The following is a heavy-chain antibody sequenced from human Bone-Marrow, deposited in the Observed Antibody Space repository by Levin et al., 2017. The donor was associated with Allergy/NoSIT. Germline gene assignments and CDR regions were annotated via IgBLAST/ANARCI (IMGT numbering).Heavy chain of an antibody. D-gene: IGHD1-26*01. CDR2: IFPSSGEI. Sequence: PGGSLRLSCVGSGFTFSHYVMNWVRQGPGKGLEWVSAIFPSSGEIHYADSVKGRFTISRDNSKKTVYLQMNSLRVEDTAIYYCGPYEQWGGVDVWGQGTAVTVS. J-gene: IGHJ6*02. CDR3: GPYEQWGGVDV. CDR1: GFTFSHYV. V-gene: IGHV3-23*01.